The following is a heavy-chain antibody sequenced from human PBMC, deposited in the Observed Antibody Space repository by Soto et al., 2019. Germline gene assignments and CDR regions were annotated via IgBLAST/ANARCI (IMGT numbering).Heavy chain of an antibody. CDR1: GYTFTTSA. CDR3: ARDDNWADY. V-gene: IGHV1-3*01. CDR2: INAANGNT. J-gene: IGHJ4*02. D-gene: IGHD1-1*01. Sequence: GASVKVSCKASGYTFTTSAMHWVRQAPGQRLEWMGWINAANGNTKYSQKFQGRVTISRDTSASTAFMELSSLTSEDTAVYYCARDDNWADYWGQGTLVTVSS.